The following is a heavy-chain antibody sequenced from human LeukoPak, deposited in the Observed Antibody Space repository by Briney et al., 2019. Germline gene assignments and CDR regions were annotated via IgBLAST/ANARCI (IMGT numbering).Heavy chain of an antibody. CDR2: IYYSGTT. CDR1: GFIFSDYE. D-gene: IGHD3-10*01. J-gene: IGHJ4*02. Sequence: GSLRLSCAASGFIFSDYEMNWVRQAPGKGLEWIGSIYYSGTTYYNPSLKSRVTISVDTSKNQFSLKLSSVTAADTALYYCAKHYMGSSYNHGLDCWGQGTLVTVSS. V-gene: IGHV4-38-2*01. CDR3: AKHYMGSSYNHGLDC.